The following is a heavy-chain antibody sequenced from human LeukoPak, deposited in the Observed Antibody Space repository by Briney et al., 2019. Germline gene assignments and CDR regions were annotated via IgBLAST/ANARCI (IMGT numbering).Heavy chain of an antibody. CDR2: ITSSSRYI. Sequence: GGSLRLSCAVSGFTFSSYSMNWVRQAPGKGLEWVSSITSSSRYIYHADSVKGRFTISRDNAKNSLYLQMNSLRPEDTAVYYCARDPNEVTIFGVVNPSSMDVWGKGTTVTVSS. CDR3: ARDPNEVTIFGVVNPSSMDV. J-gene: IGHJ6*03. D-gene: IGHD3-3*01. CDR1: GFTFSSYS. V-gene: IGHV3-21*01.